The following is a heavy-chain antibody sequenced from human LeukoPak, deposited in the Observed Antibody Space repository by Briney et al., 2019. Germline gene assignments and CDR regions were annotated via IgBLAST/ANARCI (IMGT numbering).Heavy chain of an antibody. CDR2: ISSNGGST. Sequence: GGSLRLSCSASGFTFSNYPMHWVRQAPGKGLEYVSAISSNGGSTYSADSVKGRFTISRDNSKNTLYLPMNNLRAEDTAVYYCAKVGSQQVVNGGFNMWGQGTMVTVSS. CDR1: GFTFSNYP. V-gene: IGHV3-64*04. D-gene: IGHD6-13*01. J-gene: IGHJ3*02. CDR3: AKVGSQQVVNGGFNM.